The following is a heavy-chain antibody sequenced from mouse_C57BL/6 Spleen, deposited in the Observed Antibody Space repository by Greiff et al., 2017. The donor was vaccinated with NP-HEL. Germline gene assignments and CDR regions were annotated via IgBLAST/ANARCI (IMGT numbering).Heavy chain of an antibody. CDR2: IDPSDSET. Sequence: QVQLQQPGAELVRPGSSVKLSCKASGYTFTSYWMHWVKQRPIQGLEWIGNIDPSDSETHYNQKFKDKATLTVDKSSSTAYMQLSSLTSEDSAVYYCARGLLYYYAMDYWGQGTSVTVSS. J-gene: IGHJ4*01. CDR1: GYTFTSYW. D-gene: IGHD3-1*01. CDR3: ARGLLYYYAMDY. V-gene: IGHV1-52*01.